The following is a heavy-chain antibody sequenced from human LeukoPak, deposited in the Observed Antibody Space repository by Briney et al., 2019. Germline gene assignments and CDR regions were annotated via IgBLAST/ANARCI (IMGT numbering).Heavy chain of an antibody. D-gene: IGHD5-12*01. CDR3: AMGGYSGYDLSPAFDY. J-gene: IGHJ4*02. Sequence: GESLKISCKGSGYSFTSYWIGWVRQMPGKGLEWMGIIYPGDSDTRYSPSFQGQVTISADKSISTAYLQWSSLKASDTAMYYCAMGGYSGYDLSPAFDYWGQGTLVTVSS. CDR2: IYPGDSDT. V-gene: IGHV5-51*01. CDR1: GYSFTSYW.